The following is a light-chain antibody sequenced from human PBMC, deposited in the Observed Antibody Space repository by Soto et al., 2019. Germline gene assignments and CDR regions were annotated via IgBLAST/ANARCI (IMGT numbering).Light chain of an antibody. CDR2: DAS. V-gene: IGKV1-5*01. J-gene: IGKJ3*01. Sequence: DIQMTQSPSTLSASVGDRVTITCRASESMSTWLAWYQQKPGQAPKLLIYDASTLQSGVPSRFSGRGSGTKFTVTISTLELVVFATYYCKKYHISFGPGTKVEIK. CDR1: ESMSTW. CDR3: KKYHIS.